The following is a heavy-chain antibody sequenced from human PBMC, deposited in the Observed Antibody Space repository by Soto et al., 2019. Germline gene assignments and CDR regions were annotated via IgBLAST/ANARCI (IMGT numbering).Heavy chain of an antibody. CDR2: ISGSGDST. D-gene: IGHD1-26*01. CDR3: ARRGSGSYYDY. V-gene: IGHV3-23*01. CDR1: GFTVSSYA. Sequence: GSLRLSCAASGFTVSSYAMRWVRQAPGKGLEWVSAISGSGDSTYYADSVKGRFTISRDNSKNTVYLQMNSLRGEDAAVYYCARRGSGSYYDYWGQGTLVTVSS. J-gene: IGHJ4*02.